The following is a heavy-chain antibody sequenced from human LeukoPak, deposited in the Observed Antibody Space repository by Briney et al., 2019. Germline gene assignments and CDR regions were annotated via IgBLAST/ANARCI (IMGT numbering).Heavy chain of an antibody. V-gene: IGHV3-53*01. CDR2: IYGGHTA. Sequence: GGSLRLSCAASGFTVSTVYMTWVRQAPGKGLEWVSVIYGGHTAYYADSVKDRFTISRDNPKNTLNLQMNSLRAEDTAVYYCARKIGQLGGAFDIWGQGTMVTVSS. J-gene: IGHJ3*02. D-gene: IGHD7-27*01. CDR3: ARKIGQLGGAFDI. CDR1: GFTVSTVY.